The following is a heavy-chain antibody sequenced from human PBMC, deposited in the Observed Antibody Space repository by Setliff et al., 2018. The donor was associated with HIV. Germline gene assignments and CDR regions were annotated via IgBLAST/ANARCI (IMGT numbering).Heavy chain of an antibody. V-gene: IGHV4-31*03. D-gene: IGHD2-2*02. CDR3: ARYTSKVDWFDP. CDR2: VYYTGKT. CDR1: GGSLISGGYY. Sequence: LSLTCSVSGGSLISGGYYWSWIRQHPGKGLEWIGYVYYTGKTYYNPSLESRISMSVDTSKNQFSLKLTSVTAADTAIYYCARYTSKVDWFDPWGQGTLVTVSS. J-gene: IGHJ5*02.